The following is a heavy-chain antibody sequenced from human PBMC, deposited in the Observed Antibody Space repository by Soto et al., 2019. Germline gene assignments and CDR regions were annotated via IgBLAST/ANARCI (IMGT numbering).Heavy chain of an antibody. V-gene: IGHV3-30*18. CDR3: AKDGADWSPGD. CDR1: GFTFSNYG. D-gene: IGHD3-9*01. Sequence: GGSLRLSCAASGFTFSNYGMHWVRQAPGKGLEWVAIISSDGSNKYYADSVKGRFTISRDNSKKTLCLQMNSLRAEDTAMYYCAKDGADWSPGDWGQGTLVTVSS. J-gene: IGHJ4*02. CDR2: ISSDGSNK.